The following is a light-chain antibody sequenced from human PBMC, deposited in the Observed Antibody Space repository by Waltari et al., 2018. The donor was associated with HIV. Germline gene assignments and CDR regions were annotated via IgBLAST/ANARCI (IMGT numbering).Light chain of an antibody. CDR3: SSYTSRSSNTPLT. CDR2: EVS. V-gene: IGLV2-14*01. J-gene: IGLJ2*01. Sequence: QSALTQPASVSGSPGQSITISCTGTSSDVGGYNYVSWDQQHPGKAPQLTIYEVSNRPSGVSNRFSGSKSGNTASLTISGLQTEDEADYYCSSYTSRSSNTPLTFGGGTKLTVL. CDR1: SSDVGGYNY.